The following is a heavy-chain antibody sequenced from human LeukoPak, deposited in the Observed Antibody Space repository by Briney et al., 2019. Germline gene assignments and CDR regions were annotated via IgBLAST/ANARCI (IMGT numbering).Heavy chain of an antibody. CDR2: IYYNGST. D-gene: IGHD2-15*01. V-gene: IGHV4-59*01. CDR3: ARKGGHFDY. J-gene: IGHJ4*02. Sequence: PSETLSLTCTVSGVSIKYYYGSWIRQPPGKGLEWIGYIYYNGSTNYNPSLKSRVSISVDTSKNQFSLKVSSVTAADTAVYYCARKGGHFDYWGQGTLVTVSS. CDR1: GVSIKYYY.